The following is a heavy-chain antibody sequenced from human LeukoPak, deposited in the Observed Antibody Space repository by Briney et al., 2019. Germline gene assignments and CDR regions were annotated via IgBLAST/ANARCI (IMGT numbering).Heavy chain of an antibody. J-gene: IGHJ5*02. CDR2: INHSGST. Sequence: PSETLSLTCTVPGGSISSSSYYWGWIRQPPGKGLEWIGEINHSGSTNYNPSLKSRVTISVDTSKNQFSLKLSSVTAADTAVYYCARDQRQWLVRYNWFDPWGQGTLVTVSS. CDR1: GGSISSSSYY. V-gene: IGHV4-39*07. D-gene: IGHD6-19*01. CDR3: ARDQRQWLVRYNWFDP.